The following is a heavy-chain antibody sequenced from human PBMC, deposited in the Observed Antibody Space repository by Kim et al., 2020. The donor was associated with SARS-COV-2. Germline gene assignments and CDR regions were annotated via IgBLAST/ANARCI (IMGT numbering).Heavy chain of an antibody. J-gene: IGHJ6*02. CDR1: GYTFTSYA. V-gene: IGHV7-4-1*02. Sequence: ASVKVSCKASGYTFTSYAMNWVRQAPGQGLEWMGWINTNTGNPTYAQGFTGRFVFSLDTSVSTAYLQISSLKAEDTAVYYCARDRPKNPMRLELSRVGELFYYYGMDVWGQGTTVTVSS. D-gene: IGHD3-10*01. CDR2: INTNTGNP. CDR3: ARDRPKNPMRLELSRVGELFYYYGMDV.